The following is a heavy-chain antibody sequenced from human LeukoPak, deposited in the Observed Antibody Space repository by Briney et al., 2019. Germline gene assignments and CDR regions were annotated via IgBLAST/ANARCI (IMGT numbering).Heavy chain of an antibody. CDR2: IYYSEST. CDR3: ARAARLMYWFDP. D-gene: IGHD6-6*01. CDR1: GGSISSYY. V-gene: IGHV4-59*01. Sequence: SETLSLTCTVSGGSISSYYWSWIRQPPGKGLEWIGYIYYSESTNYNPSLKSRVTISVDTSKNQFSLKLSSVTAADTAVYYCARAARLMYWFDPWGQGTLVTVSS. J-gene: IGHJ5*02.